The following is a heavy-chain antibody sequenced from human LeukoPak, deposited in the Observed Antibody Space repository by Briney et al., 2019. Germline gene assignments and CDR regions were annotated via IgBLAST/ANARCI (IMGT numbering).Heavy chain of an antibody. J-gene: IGHJ4*02. D-gene: IGHD5-18*01. V-gene: IGHV4-39*07. CDR1: GDSVSSTNYY. CDR2: THYSGNT. CDR3: ARGWIQLWAPFDY. Sequence: SETLSLTCVVSGDSVSSTNYYWGWIRQPPGKGLEWIGTTHYSGNTYYNPSLKSRVTISVDRSKNQFSLKLSSATAADTAVYYCARGWIQLWAPFDYWGQGTLVTVSS.